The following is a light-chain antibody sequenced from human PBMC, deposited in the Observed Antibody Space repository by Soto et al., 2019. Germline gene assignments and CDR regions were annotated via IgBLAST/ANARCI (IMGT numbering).Light chain of an antibody. CDR2: SHN. V-gene: IGLV1-44*01. J-gene: IGLJ1*01. CDR3: SAWDDSLDAYV. CDR1: SSNIGSNN. Sequence: QTVLTQPPSASGTPGQRVPISCSGSSSNIGSNNVNWYQQLPGAAPKLLIHSHNQRPSGVPDRISGSKSGTSASLAISGVQPEDEADYYCSAWDDSLDAYVFGTGTKVTVL.